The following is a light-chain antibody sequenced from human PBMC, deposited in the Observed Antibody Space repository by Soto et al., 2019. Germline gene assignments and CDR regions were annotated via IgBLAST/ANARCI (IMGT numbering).Light chain of an antibody. CDR1: RDIRSV. CDR3: QQYNSYSWT. CDR2: GAS. Sequence: AIQLTQSPSSLSASVGDRVTISCRASRDIRSVLAWYQHAPGKDPKLLIYGASILHSGAPSRFSGSGSGTDITLTISSLLPEDFATYYCQQYNSYSWTFGQGTKVEIK. V-gene: IGKV1-13*02. J-gene: IGKJ1*01.